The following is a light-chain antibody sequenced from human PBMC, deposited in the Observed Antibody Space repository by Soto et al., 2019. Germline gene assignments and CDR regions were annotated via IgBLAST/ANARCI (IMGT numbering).Light chain of an antibody. CDR1: SSDVGANTY. J-gene: IGLJ1*01. Sequence: QSVLTQPPSASGSPGQSVTISCTGTSSDVGANTYVSWYQQHPGKAPKIVIYEDTKRPSGVPDHFSGSSSGNTASLTVSGLQAEDEADYYGCSYPGTNRLFGTGT. CDR3: CSYPGTNRL. V-gene: IGLV2-8*01. CDR2: EDT.